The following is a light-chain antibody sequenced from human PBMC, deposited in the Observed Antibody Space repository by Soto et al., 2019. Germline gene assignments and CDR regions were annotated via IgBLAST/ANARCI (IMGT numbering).Light chain of an antibody. J-gene: IGKJ5*01. CDR3: QQYNNWPPST. Sequence: EIVMTQSPATLSVSPGERATLSCRASQSVSSNLAWYQQKPGQAPRLLIYGASTRATGITARFGGSGSGTEFTPTISSRQSEDVAVYYCQQYNNWPPSTFGQGTRLE. CDR2: GAS. CDR1: QSVSSN. V-gene: IGKV3-15*01.